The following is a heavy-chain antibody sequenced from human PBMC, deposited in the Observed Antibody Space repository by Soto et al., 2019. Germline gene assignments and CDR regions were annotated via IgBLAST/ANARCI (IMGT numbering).Heavy chain of an antibody. CDR3: ARDISGYDLILYYYYGMDV. Sequence: GGSLRLSCAASGFTFSSYCMHWVRQAPGKGLVWVSRINSDGSSTSYADSVKGRFTSSRDNAKNTLYLQMNSLRAEDTAVYYCARDISGYDLILYYYYGMDVWGQGSTVSV. CDR1: GFTFSSYC. V-gene: IGHV3-74*01. CDR2: INSDGSST. J-gene: IGHJ6*02. D-gene: IGHD5-12*01.